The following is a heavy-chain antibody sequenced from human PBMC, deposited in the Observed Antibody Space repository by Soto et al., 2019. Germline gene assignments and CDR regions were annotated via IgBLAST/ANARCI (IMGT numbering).Heavy chain of an antibody. CDR2: IYHSGST. CDR1: GGSIISGGYS. J-gene: IGHJ4*02. CDR3: ARVPDY. V-gene: IGHV4-30-2*01. Sequence: QLQLQESGSGLVKPAQTMSLTCAVCGGSIISGGYSWSWVRKPPVKVLERIGYIYHSGSTYYNPSLKSRVTISVDRSKNQFSLRLSSVTAADTAVYYCARVPDYWGQGTLVTVSS.